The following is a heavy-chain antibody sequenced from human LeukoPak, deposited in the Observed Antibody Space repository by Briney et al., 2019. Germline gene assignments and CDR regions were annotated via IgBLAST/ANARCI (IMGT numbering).Heavy chain of an antibody. J-gene: IGHJ6*02. CDR3: ARGVVVVAATPYYYGMDV. D-gene: IGHD2-15*01. CDR1: GGSIGSGGYY. Sequence: SETLSLTCTVSGGSIGSGGYYWSWIRQPPGKGLEWIGYIYYSGSTYYNPSLKSRVTISVDTSKNQFSLKLSSVTAADTAVYYCARGVVVVAATPYYYGMDVWGQGTTVTVSS. V-gene: IGHV4-30-4*08. CDR2: IYYSGST.